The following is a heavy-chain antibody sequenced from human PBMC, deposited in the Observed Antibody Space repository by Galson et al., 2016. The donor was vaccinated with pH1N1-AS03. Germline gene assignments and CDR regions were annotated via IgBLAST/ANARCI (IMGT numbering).Heavy chain of an antibody. CDR1: GGSISSRAYY. CDR2: IYDTGRT. V-gene: IGHV4-39*01. CDR3: ARRVYGDYVNWFDP. D-gene: IGHD4-17*01. J-gene: IGHJ5*02. Sequence: SETLSLTCTVSGGSISSRAYYWGWIRQPPGKGLEWIGSIYDTGRTTYNPSLKSRVTISGDTSKNQFSLKLSSVTAADTAVYYCARRVYGDYVNWFDPWGQGTLVTVSS.